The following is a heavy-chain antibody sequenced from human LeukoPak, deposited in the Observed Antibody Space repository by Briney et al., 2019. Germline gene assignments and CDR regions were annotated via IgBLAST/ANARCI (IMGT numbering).Heavy chain of an antibody. Sequence: GGSPRLSCAVSGITLSNYGMSWVRQAPGKGLEWVSYISSSGSTIYYADSVKGRFTISRDNAKNSLYLQMNSLRAEDTAVYYCARELGGGRRRGKNTYCSSTSCYGVFDYWGQGTLVTVSS. CDR3: ARELGGGRRRGKNTYCSSTSCYGVFDY. CDR2: ISSSGSTI. D-gene: IGHD2-2*01. CDR1: GITLSNYG. V-gene: IGHV3-11*01. J-gene: IGHJ4*02.